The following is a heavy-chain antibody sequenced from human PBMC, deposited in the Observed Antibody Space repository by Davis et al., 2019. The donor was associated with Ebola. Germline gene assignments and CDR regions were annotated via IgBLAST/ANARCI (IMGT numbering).Heavy chain of an antibody. V-gene: IGHV4-4*07. Sequence: PSETLSLTCTVSGGSISSYYWSWIRQPAGKGLEWIGRIYTSGSTNYNPSLKSRVTMSVDTSKNQFSLKLSSVTAADTAVYYCARDQIGGAGVFSLTGYYYYGMDVWGQGTTVTVSS. CDR3: ARDQIGGAGVFSLTGYYYYGMDV. J-gene: IGHJ6*02. D-gene: IGHD3-10*01. CDR1: GGSISSYY. CDR2: IYTSGST.